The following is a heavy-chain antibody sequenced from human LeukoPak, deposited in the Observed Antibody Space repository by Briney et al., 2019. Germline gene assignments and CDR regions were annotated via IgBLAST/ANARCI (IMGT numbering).Heavy chain of an antibody. CDR2: ISGSGGTT. CDR1: GFTFSSYA. V-gene: IGHV3-23*01. Sequence: GGSLRLSCAASGFTFSSYAMSWVRQAPGKGLEWVSAISGSGGTTYYADSVKGRFTISRDNSKNTPYLQVSSLRAEDTAVYYCAKEQDFWGDYLAYWGQGTLVTVSS. J-gene: IGHJ4*02. D-gene: IGHD3-3*01. CDR3: AKEQDFWGDYLAY.